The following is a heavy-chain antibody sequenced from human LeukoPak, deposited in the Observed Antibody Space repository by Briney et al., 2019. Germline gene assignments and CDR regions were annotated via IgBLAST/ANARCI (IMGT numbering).Heavy chain of an antibody. CDR2: THYRSKWYN. Sequence: SQTLSLTCAISGDSVSSNSAAWNWIRQSPSRGLEWLGRTHYRSKWYNDYAVSVKSRITINPDTSKNQFSLQLNSVTPEDTAVYYCAREEPPWELQREYDAFDIWGQGTMVTVSS. J-gene: IGHJ3*02. V-gene: IGHV6-1*01. D-gene: IGHD1-26*01. CDR3: AREEPPWELQREYDAFDI. CDR1: GDSVSSNSAA.